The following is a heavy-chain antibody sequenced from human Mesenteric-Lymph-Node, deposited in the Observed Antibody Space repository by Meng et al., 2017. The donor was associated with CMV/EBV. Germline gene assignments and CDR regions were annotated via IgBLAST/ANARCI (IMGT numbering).Heavy chain of an antibody. D-gene: IGHD3-9*01. J-gene: IGHJ5*02. Sequence: ASVKVSCKASGYTFARYGFSWVRQAPGLGLEWMGWISAYNGNTYYTQNFQGRVTMTTDASTNTAYMELRSLRSDDTAVYYCARGLGYYDILTGYSNNWFDPWGQGTLVTVSS. V-gene: IGHV1-18*01. CDR2: ISAYNGNT. CDR3: ARGLGYYDILTGYSNNWFDP. CDR1: GYTFARYG.